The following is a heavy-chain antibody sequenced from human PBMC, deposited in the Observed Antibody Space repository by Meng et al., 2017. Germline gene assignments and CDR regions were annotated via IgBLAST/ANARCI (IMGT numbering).Heavy chain of an antibody. V-gene: IGHV4-4*07. CDR3: ARGVGSLDY. D-gene: IGHD3-16*02. Sequence: SETLSLTCTVSGGSVSSYFWTWIRQPAGKGLEWIGRIYSSGSTNYNPSLKSRVTMPVDTSNNQFSLKLTSVTAADTAVYYCARGVGSLDYWGQGTLVTVSS. CDR2: IYSSGST. J-gene: IGHJ4*02. CDR1: GGSVSSYF.